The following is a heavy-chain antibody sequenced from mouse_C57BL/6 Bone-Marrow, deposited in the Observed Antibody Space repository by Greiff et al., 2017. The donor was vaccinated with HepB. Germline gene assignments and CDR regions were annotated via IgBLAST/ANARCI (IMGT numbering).Heavy chain of an antibody. CDR2: IDPSDSYT. D-gene: IGHD2-4*01. V-gene: IGHV1-69*01. Sequence: VQLQQPGAELVMPGASVKLSCKASGYTFTSYWMHWVKQRPGQGLEWIGEIDPSDSYTNYNQKFKGKSTLTVDKSSSTAYMQRSSLTSEDSAVYYWAREDDYDGDDWGQGTTLTVSS. J-gene: IGHJ2*01. CDR3: AREDDYDGDD. CDR1: GYTFTSYW.